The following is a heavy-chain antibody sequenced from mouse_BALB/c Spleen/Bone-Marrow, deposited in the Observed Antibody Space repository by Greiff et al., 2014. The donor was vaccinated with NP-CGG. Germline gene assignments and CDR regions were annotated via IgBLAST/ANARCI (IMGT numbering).Heavy chain of an antibody. CDR2: INPSNGRT. D-gene: IGHD1-1*01. CDR3: ARSSYYYGSSYVNAMDY. J-gene: IGHJ4*01. V-gene: IGHV1S81*02. CDR1: GYTFTSYW. Sequence: QVQLQQSGAELVKPGASVKLSCKASGYTFTSYWMHWVKQRPGQGLEWIGEINPSNGRTNYNEKFKSKATLTVDKSSSTAYMQLSSLTSEDSVVYYCARSSYYYGSSYVNAMDYWGQGTSVTVSS.